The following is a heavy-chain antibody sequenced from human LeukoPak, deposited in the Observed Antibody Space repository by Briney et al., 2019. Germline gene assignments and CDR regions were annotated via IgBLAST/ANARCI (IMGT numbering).Heavy chain of an antibody. CDR1: GGSISSYY. J-gene: IGHJ4*02. D-gene: IGHD5-18*01. Sequence: SETLSLTCTVSGGSISSYYWSWIRQPPGKGLEWIGYIYYSGSTNYNPSLKSRVTISVDTSKNQFSLKLSSVTAADTAVYYCAREGGYSYGDAPLHFDYWGQGTLVTVSS. V-gene: IGHV4-59*12. CDR2: IYYSGST. CDR3: AREGGYSYGDAPLHFDY.